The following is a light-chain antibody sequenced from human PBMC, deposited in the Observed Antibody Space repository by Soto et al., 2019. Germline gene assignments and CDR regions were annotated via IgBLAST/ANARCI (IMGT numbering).Light chain of an antibody. J-gene: IGLJ2*01. V-gene: IGLV1-47*01. Sequence: QSVVTQPPSASGTPGQRVILTCSGRDSNIGSNFVYWYQQHPGTAHKLLIYKNDQRPSGVPERFSGSKSATSASLAVSGLRSEDEADYHCATWDDRLSDLVFGGGTKLTVL. CDR1: DSNIGSNF. CDR2: KND. CDR3: ATWDDRLSDLV.